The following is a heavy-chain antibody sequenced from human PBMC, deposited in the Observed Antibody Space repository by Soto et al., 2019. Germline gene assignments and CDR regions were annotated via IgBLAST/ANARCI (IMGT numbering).Heavy chain of an antibody. J-gene: IGHJ5*02. CDR3: AEGGISRGRYFDP. D-gene: IGHD1-26*01. V-gene: IGHV3-48*02. Sequence: GGSLRLSCAPGYNLTPYPVNWVRQAPGKGLEWVAYISSGSDIIYYADSVKGRFSISRDTAKNLVFLQMKSLREDDTAVYYCAEGGISRGRYFDPWGQGTQVTVSS. CDR2: ISSGSDII. CDR1: GYNLTPYP.